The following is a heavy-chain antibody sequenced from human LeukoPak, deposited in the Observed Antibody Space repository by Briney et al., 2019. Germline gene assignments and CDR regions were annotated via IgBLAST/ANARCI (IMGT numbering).Heavy chain of an antibody. J-gene: IGHJ6*03. V-gene: IGHV4-34*01. Sequence: SETLSLTCGVSGESFSSYFWSWIRQSPGEGLEWLGQIRHGGVTTYNPSLKSRVTISVDTSKNQFSLKLSSVTAADTAVYYCARRFRYSYGRYYYYYYYMDVWGKGTTVTISS. CDR1: GESFSSYF. CDR3: ARRFRYSYGRYYYYYYYMDV. CDR2: IRHGGVT. D-gene: IGHD5-18*01.